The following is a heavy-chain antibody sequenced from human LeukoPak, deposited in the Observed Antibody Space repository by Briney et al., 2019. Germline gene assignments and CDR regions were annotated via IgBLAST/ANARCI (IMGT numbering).Heavy chain of an antibody. D-gene: IGHD3-22*01. J-gene: IGHJ4*02. CDR3: ARSEYYDSSGYYSW. CDR1: GYTFTSYG. Sequence: ASVKVSCKASGYTFTSYGISWARQAPGQGLEWMGWISAYNGNTNYAQKLQGRVTMTTDTSTSTAYMELRSLRSDDTAVYYCARSEYYDSSGYYSWWGQGTLVTVSS. CDR2: ISAYNGNT. V-gene: IGHV1-18*01.